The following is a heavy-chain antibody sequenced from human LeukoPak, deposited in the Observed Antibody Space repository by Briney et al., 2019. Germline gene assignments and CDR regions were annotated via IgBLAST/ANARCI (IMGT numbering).Heavy chain of an antibody. J-gene: IGHJ3*02. CDR1: GFTFSNYD. CDR3: ARDWYSGYDYRVDAFDI. Sequence: GGSLRLSCAASGFTFSNYDMHSVRQAPGKGLEWVAFILYDGSNKYYADSVKGRFTISRDNSKNTLYLQMNSLRAEDTAVYYCARDWYSGYDYRVDAFDIWGQGTMVTVSS. CDR2: ILYDGSNK. D-gene: IGHD5-12*01. V-gene: IGHV3-33*01.